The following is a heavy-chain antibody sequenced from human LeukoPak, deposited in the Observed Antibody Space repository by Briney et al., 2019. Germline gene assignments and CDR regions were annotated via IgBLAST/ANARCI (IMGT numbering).Heavy chain of an antibody. J-gene: IGHJ6*03. Sequence: SETLSLTCTVSGGSISSIIYSWGWIRQPPGKGLEWIGTISSSRTTYYSLSLKSRVTLSVDPSKNHFSLNLSSVTATDSAVYYCARLVRETTVTYYFYYYMDVWGKGTTVTVSS. CDR3: ARLVRETTVTYYFYYYMDV. V-gene: IGHV4-39*02. CDR2: ISSSRTT. CDR1: GGSISSIIYS. D-gene: IGHD4-17*01.